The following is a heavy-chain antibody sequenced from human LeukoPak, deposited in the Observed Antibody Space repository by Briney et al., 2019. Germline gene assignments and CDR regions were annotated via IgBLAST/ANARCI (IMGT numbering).Heavy chain of an antibody. J-gene: IGHJ5*02. Sequence: GGSLRLSCAASGFTFSSYAMSWVRQAPGKGLEWVSAISGSGGSTYYADSVKGRFTISRDNSKNTLYLQMNSLRAEDTAVYYCAKYVDVARYGYVLSWGQGTLVTVSS. CDR1: GFTFSSYA. CDR3: AKYVDVARYGYVLS. D-gene: IGHD3-16*01. CDR2: ISGSGGST. V-gene: IGHV3-23*01.